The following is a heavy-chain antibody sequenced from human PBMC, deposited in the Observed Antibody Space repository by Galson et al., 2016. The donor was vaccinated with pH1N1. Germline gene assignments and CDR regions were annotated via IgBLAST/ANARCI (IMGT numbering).Heavy chain of an antibody. D-gene: IGHD3-3*01. V-gene: IGHV4-34*10. Sequence: SETLSLTCAVSGESFHGYFWTWIRQPPGKGLEWMGEINESGTTRFNPSLGSRITVSVDPSKRQFSLKLTSVTAADTALYYCARGLHGFGIGYYGPFDYWGQGAPVLVSS. CDR1: GESFHGYF. CDR3: ARGLHGFGIGYYGPFDY. CDR2: INESGTT. J-gene: IGHJ4*02.